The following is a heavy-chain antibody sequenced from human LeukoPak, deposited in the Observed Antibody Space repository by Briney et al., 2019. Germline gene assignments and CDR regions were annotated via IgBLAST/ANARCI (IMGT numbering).Heavy chain of an antibody. Sequence: ASVKVSCKVSGYTLTELSMHWVRQAPGKGLEWMGGFDPEDGGTIYAQKFQGRVTMTEDTSTDTAYMELSSLRSEDTAVYYCATVSPYYCDSTGGGFDLWGRGTLVTVSS. D-gene: IGHD3-22*01. CDR1: GYTLTELS. CDR3: ATVSPYYCDSTGGGFDL. V-gene: IGHV1-24*01. J-gene: IGHJ2*01. CDR2: FDPEDGGT.